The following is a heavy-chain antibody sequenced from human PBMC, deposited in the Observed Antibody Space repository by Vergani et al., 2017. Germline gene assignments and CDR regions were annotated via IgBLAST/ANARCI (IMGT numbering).Heavy chain of an antibody. V-gene: IGHV4-59*12. J-gene: IGHJ6*03. CDR1: GGSMGGYY. CDR2: VYYSGTT. D-gene: IGHD3-16*02. Sequence: QVRLQESGPGLVKPSETLSLTCSVSGGSMGGYYWSWVRQPPGKPLEWIGSVYYSGTTYYNPSLGGRVTMSIDKSKNHFSLTLTSVTAADTAVYFCARASLRALVGYYYYMDVWGKGKTVVVSS. CDR3: ARASLRALVGYYYYMDV.